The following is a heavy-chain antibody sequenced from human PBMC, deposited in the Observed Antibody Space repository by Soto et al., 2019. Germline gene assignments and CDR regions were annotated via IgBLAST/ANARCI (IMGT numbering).Heavy chain of an antibody. V-gene: IGHV4-59*01. Sequence: SETLSLTCTVSGGSISSYYWSWIRQPPGKGLEWIGYIYYSGSTNYNPSLKSRVTISVDTSKNQFSLKLSSVTAADTAVYYCAREGEYYYMDVWGKGTTVTVSS. D-gene: IGHD3-16*01. CDR3: AREGEYYYMDV. CDR1: GGSISSYY. J-gene: IGHJ6*03. CDR2: IYYSGST.